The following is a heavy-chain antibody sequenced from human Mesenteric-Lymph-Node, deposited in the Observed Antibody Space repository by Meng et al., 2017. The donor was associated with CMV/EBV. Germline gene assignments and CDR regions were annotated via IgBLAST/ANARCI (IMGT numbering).Heavy chain of an antibody. CDR1: GFTFSSYE. Sequence: GGSLRLSCAASGFTFSSYEMNWVRQAPGKGLEWVSYISSSGSTIYYADSVKGRFTISRDNAKNSLYLQMNSLRAEDTAVYYCARVSIAARRGGVYYYYGMDVWGQGTTVTVSS. J-gene: IGHJ6*02. CDR3: ARVSIAARRGGVYYYYGMDV. D-gene: IGHD6-6*01. V-gene: IGHV3-48*03. CDR2: ISSSGSTI.